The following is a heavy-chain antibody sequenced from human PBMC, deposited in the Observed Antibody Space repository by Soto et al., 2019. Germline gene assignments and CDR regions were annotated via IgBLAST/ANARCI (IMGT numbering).Heavy chain of an antibody. D-gene: IGHD4-17*01. CDR1: GFSLSSYGMG. CDR2: IYWDDDK. J-gene: IGHJ4*02. CDR3: AHAGDYDLLTFDH. Sequence: QITLKESGPTLVRPAQTLTLTCGFSGFSLSSYGMGVAWIRQPPGKALEWLALIYWDDDKRYSPSLKDRLAISKDTSSNHVVLTITNMDPGETATYFCAHAGDYDLLTFDHWGPGTLVTVSS. V-gene: IGHV2-5*02.